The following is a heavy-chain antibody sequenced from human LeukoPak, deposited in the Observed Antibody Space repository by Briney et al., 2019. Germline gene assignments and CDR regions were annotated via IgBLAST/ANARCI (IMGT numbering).Heavy chain of an antibody. J-gene: IGHJ4*02. CDR3: ARGDCSSTSCHRYCSGGSCTSLDY. V-gene: IGHV1-2*02. Sequence: WASVKVSCKASGYTFTGYYMHWVRQAPGQGLEWMGWINPNSGGTNYAQKFQGRVTMTRDTSISTAYMELSRLRSDDTAVYYCARGDCSSTSCHRYCSGGSCTSLDYWGQGTLVTVSS. D-gene: IGHD2-15*01. CDR1: GYTFTGYY. CDR2: INPNSGGT.